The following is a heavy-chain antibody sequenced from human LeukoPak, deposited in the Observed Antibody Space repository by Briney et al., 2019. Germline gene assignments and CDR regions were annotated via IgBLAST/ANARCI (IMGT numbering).Heavy chain of an antibody. CDR3: ARDAVNTARGWFDP. CDR1: GFTFSNYA. V-gene: IGHV3-30-3*01. D-gene: IGHD6-6*01. Sequence: SGGSLRLSCAASGFTFSNYAMHWVRQAPGKGLEWVAVTSYDGINKYYADSVKGRFTISRDNSKNTLYLQMNSLRAEDTAVYYCARDAVNTARGWFDPWGQGTLVTVSS. J-gene: IGHJ5*02. CDR2: TSYDGINK.